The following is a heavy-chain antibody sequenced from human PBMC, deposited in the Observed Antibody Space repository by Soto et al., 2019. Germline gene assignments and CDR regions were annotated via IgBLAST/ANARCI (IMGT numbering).Heavy chain of an antibody. CDR3: AKRQGIGAAAKNFDF. J-gene: IGHJ4*02. CDR2: ISGTASRT. V-gene: IGHV3-23*01. Sequence: EVQLLESGGGLVLPGGSLRLSCAGSGFTPTTTPLSWVRQPPGKGLEWVTTISGTASRTYYVDSVKGRFFISRDNSKNMLYLQMNSLRAEDTAVYFCAKRQGIGAAAKNFDFWGQGARVTVSS. D-gene: IGHD6-13*01. CDR1: GFTPTTTP.